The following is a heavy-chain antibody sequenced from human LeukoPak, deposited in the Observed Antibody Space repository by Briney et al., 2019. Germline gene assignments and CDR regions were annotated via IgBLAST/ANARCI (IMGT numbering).Heavy chain of an antibody. CDR1: GFTFSSYS. CDR2: ISSSSSYI. CDR3: AKRGVVIRVFLVGFHKEAYYFDS. Sequence: GSLRLSCAASGFTFSSYSMNWVRQAPGKGLEWVSSISSSSSYIYYADSVKGRFTISRDNAKNSLYLQMNSLRAEDTAVYFCAKRGVVIRVFLVGFHKEAYYFDSWGQGALVTVSS. D-gene: IGHD3-10*01. V-gene: IGHV3-21*04. J-gene: IGHJ4*02.